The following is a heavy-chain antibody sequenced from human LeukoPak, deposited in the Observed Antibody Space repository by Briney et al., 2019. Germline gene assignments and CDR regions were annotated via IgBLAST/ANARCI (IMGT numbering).Heavy chain of an antibody. J-gene: IGHJ4*02. D-gene: IGHD3-10*01. V-gene: IGHV3-7*01. CDR3: AREIRTMIRGVIVAYYFDY. Sequence: GGSLRLSCAASGFTFSGYWMSWVRQAPGKGLEWVANIKQDGVDSVKGRFTISRDNAKNSLYLQMNSLRAEDTAVYYCAREIRTMIRGVIVAYYFDYWGQGTLVTVSS. CDR2: IKQDG. CDR1: GFTFSGYW.